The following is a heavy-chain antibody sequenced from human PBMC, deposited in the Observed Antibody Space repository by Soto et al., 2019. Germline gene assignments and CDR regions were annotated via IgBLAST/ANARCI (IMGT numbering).Heavy chain of an antibody. V-gene: IGHV3-33*01. CDR2: IWFDGNIK. Sequence: GWSLRLSCAASGFRFENFGMHWVRQAPGKGLEWVALIWFDGNIKYYADSVKGRFTISRDNSKNMLYLQMDSLRADDTAVYYCASLDYWGHGTRVTVSS. CDR3: ASLDY. J-gene: IGHJ4*01. CDR1: GFRFENFG.